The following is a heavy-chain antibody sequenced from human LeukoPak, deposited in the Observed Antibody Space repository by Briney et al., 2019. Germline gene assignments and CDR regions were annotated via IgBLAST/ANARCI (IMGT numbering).Heavy chain of an antibody. Sequence: ASVKVSCKASGYTFTGYYMHWVRQAPGQGLEWMGWINPNSGGTNYAQKFQGRVTMTRDTSISIAYMELSRLRSDDTAVYYCARDVLMVYEGYYYGMDVWGQGTTVTVSS. CDR1: GYTFTGYY. J-gene: IGHJ6*02. V-gene: IGHV1-2*02. CDR2: INPNSGGT. CDR3: ARDVLMVYEGYYYGMDV. D-gene: IGHD2-8*01.